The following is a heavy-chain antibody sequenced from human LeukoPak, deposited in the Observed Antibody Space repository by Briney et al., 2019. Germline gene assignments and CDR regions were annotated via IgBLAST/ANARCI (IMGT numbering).Heavy chain of an antibody. V-gene: IGHV3-23*01. D-gene: IGHD3-3*01. CDR1: GFTFSDYA. CDR3: AKGDFWSGYLVGGPLFDY. Sequence: PGGSLRLSCTASGFTFSDYAMTWVRQAPGKGLEWVSAISGSGGSTYYADSVKGRFTISRDNSKNTLYLQMNSLRAEDTAVYYCAKGDFWSGYLVGGPLFDYWGQGTLVTVSS. J-gene: IGHJ4*02. CDR2: ISGSGGST.